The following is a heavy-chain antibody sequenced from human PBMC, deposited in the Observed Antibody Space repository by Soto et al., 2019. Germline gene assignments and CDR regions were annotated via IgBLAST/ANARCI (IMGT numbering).Heavy chain of an antibody. CDR3: AKPKVGDFIVTNAFDI. V-gene: IGHV3-23*01. CDR1: GFTFSSYA. Sequence: EVQLLESGGGLVQPGGSLRLSCAASGFTFSSYAMSWVRQAPGKGLEWVSAISGSGGSTYYADSVKGRFTISRDNSKNALYLQMNSLRAEDTVVYYCAKPKVGDFIVTNAFDIWGQGTMVTVSS. CDR2: ISGSGGST. D-gene: IGHD5-18*01. J-gene: IGHJ3*02.